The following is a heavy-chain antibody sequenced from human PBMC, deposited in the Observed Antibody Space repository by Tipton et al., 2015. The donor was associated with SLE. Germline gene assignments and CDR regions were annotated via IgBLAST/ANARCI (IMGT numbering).Heavy chain of an antibody. CDR2: IILNLDVA. CDR1: GGTFNSNS. V-gene: IGHV1-69*09. CDR3: AREVYSGSYYYYYGMDV. Sequence: QLVQSGAEVKKPGSSVKVSCKASGGTFNSNSFSWVRQAPGQGLEWMGRIILNLDVANYAQKFQGRVAITADKSTSTVYMELYSLRSEDTVVYYCAREVYSGSYYYYYGMDVWGQGTTVTISS. J-gene: IGHJ6*02. D-gene: IGHD3-10*01.